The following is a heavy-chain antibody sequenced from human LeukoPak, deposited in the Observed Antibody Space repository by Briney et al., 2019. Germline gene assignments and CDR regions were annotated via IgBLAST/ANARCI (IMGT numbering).Heavy chain of an antibody. Sequence: GGSLRLSCAASGFTFSNYWMGWVRQAPGRGLEWVANINEDGSEKYYVDSVKGRFTISRDNGKNSLYLQINSLRAEDTAVFYCARGGYYSAWAEDYGGQGTLVTVSS. D-gene: IGHD3-22*01. V-gene: IGHV3-7*01. CDR2: INEDGSEK. CDR3: ARGGYYSAWAEDY. J-gene: IGHJ4*02. CDR1: GFTFSNYW.